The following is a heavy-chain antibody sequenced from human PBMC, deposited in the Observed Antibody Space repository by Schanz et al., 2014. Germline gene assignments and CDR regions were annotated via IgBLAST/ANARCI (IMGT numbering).Heavy chain of an antibody. CDR2: ISGSGGST. CDR1: GLTFTSAW. Sequence: EVQLVESGGGLVKPGGSLRLSCATSGLTFTSAWMSWVRQAPGKGLEWVSAISGSGGSTYYADSVKGRFTISRDNSKNTLYLQMDSLRAEDTAVYYCAKDAENTAMITDYFDYWGQGTLVTVSS. CDR3: AKDAENTAMITDYFDY. J-gene: IGHJ4*02. D-gene: IGHD5-18*01. V-gene: IGHV3-23*04.